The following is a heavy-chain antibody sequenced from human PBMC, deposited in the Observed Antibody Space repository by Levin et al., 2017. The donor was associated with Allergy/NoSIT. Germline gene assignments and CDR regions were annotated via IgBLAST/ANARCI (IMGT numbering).Heavy chain of an antibody. V-gene: IGHV3-23*01. CDR3: AKRPIAVAGTTREDYFDY. CDR2: ISGSGGST. J-gene: IGHJ4*02. Sequence: GESLKISCAASGFTFSSYAMSWVRQAPGKGLEWVSAISGSGGSTYYADSVKGRFTISRDNSKNTLYLQMNSLRAEDTAVYYCAKRPIAVAGTTREDYFDYWGQGTLVTVSS. CDR1: GFTFSSYA. D-gene: IGHD6-19*01.